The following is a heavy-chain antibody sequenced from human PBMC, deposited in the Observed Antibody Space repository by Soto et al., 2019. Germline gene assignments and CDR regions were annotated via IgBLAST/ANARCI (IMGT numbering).Heavy chain of an antibody. V-gene: IGHV4-31*02. D-gene: IGHD3-22*01. CDR2: IYYSGTT. CDR3: ARVSRVVVIRVDAFDI. J-gene: IGHJ3*02. Sequence: HPGKGLEWIGYIYYSGTTYYNPSLKSRVTISVDTSKNQFSLKLSSVTAADTAVYYCARVSRVVVIRVDAFDIWGQGTMVTVSS.